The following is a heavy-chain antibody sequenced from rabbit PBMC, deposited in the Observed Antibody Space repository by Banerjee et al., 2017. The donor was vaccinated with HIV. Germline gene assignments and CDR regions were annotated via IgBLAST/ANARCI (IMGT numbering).Heavy chain of an antibody. D-gene: IGHD2-1*01. J-gene: IGHJ4*01. CDR1: GFDFSSDA. V-gene: IGHV1S47*01. CDR3: ARGIATMTGMIPHYFNL. Sequence: QEQLVESGGGLVQPEGSLTLTCKASGFDFSSDAMSWVRQAPGKGPEWIACIYVGDGNTYYASWVNGRFTISSDNAQKTMELKMTSLTAADTATYFCARGIATMTGMIPHYFNLWGPGTLVTVS. CDR2: IYVGDGNT.